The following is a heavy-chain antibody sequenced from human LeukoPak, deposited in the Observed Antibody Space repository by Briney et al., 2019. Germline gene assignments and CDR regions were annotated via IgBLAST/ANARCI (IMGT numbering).Heavy chain of an antibody. V-gene: IGHV3-53*01. D-gene: IGHD5-18*01. CDR2: IYSGGTT. Sequence: GGSLRLSCAVSGFTVSGNYMSWVRQAPGKGLEWVSLIYSGGTTYYADSVKGRFTISRDNSKNTLYLQMHSLRAEDTAVYYCVEGGAARFDYWGQGTLVAVSS. CDR3: VEGGAARFDY. J-gene: IGHJ4*02. CDR1: GFTVSGNY.